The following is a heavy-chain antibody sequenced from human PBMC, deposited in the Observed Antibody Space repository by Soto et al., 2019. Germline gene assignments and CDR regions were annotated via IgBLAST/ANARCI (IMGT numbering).Heavy chain of an antibody. D-gene: IGHD6-6*01. Sequence: QVQLVESGGDVVQPGRSLRLSCAASGFTFSSYGMHWVRQAPGKGLEWVAITSYDGSIKYYGDSVKGRFTISRDNSNNTLYLQMNSLRTEDTAVYSCAKEGIGAARPFDYWGQGTLVTVSS. CDR1: GFTFSSYG. V-gene: IGHV3-30*18. CDR3: AKEGIGAARPFDY. CDR2: TSYDGSIK. J-gene: IGHJ4*02.